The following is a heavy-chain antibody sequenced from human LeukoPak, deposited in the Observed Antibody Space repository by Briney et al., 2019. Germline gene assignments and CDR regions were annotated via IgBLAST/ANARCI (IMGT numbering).Heavy chain of an antibody. Sequence: ASVKVSCKXSGYTFTSYDINWVRQATGQGLEWMGRMNPNSGNTGYAQKFQGRVTITRNTSISTAYMELSSLRSEDTAVYYCARVLYYDFWSGYSLGNYYYMDVWGKGTTVTVSS. CDR1: GYTFTSYD. D-gene: IGHD3-3*01. CDR2: MNPNSGNT. V-gene: IGHV1-8*03. J-gene: IGHJ6*03. CDR3: ARVLYYDFWSGYSLGNYYYMDV.